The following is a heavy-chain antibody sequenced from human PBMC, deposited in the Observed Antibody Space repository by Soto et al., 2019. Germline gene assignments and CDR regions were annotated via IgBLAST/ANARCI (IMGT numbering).Heavy chain of an antibody. V-gene: IGHV1-18*01. CDR3: GGVGAAAPPFDS. Sequence: QVQLVQSGAEVKKPGASVKVSCKASGYTFTSYGISWVRQAPGQGLEWMGWISAYNGNTNYAQKLQGRVTMTTDTPRSTPYGGRRGGSPDDPAVYYWGGVGAAAPPFDSGGQEPLVPVSS. D-gene: IGHD3-16*01. CDR1: GYTFTSYG. CDR2: ISAYNGNT. J-gene: IGHJ4*02.